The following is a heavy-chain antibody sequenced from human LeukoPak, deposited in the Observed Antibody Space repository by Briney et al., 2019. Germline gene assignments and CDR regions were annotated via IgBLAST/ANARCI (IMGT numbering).Heavy chain of an antibody. Sequence: GASVTVSCTASGCTFSGFYIHWVRQAPGQGLEWMGWINPNSGVTNYAQKLQGRVTITRDTSIDTAYMQLSRLRSDDTAVYYCAKDRYGDYEAPFHYYMDAWGRGTTVTVSS. CDR3: AKDRYGDYEAPFHYYMDA. J-gene: IGHJ6*03. CDR1: GCTFSGFY. CDR2: INPNSGVT. V-gene: IGHV1-2*02. D-gene: IGHD5-12*01.